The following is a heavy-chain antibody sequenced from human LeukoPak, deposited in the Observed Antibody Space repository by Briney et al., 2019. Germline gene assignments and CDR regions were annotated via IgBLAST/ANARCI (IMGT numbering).Heavy chain of an antibody. CDR2: IYTSGST. D-gene: IGHD6-6*01. V-gene: IGHV4-4*07. CDR3: ARSPHKYSSSKDFDY. J-gene: IGHJ4*02. CDR1: GVAMSRCE. Sequence: LWRTWSGSGVAMSRCEGIWGRRPVGKGMEWIGRIYTSGSTNYNPSLKSRVTMSVDTSKNQFSLKLSSVTAADTAVYYCARSPHKYSSSKDFDYWGQGTLVTVSS.